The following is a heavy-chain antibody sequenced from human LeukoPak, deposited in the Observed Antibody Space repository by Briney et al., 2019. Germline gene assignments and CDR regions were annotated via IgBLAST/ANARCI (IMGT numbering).Heavy chain of an antibody. J-gene: IGHJ5*02. D-gene: IGHD1-26*01. Sequence: GASVEVSCKASGGTFSSYAISWVRQAPGQGLEWMGGIIPIFGTANYAQKFQGRVTITADESTSTAYMELSSLRSEDTAVYYCARAPGIVGARVWFDPWGQGTLVTVSS. CDR1: GGTFSSYA. CDR3: ARAPGIVGARVWFDP. CDR2: IIPIFGTA. V-gene: IGHV1-69*13.